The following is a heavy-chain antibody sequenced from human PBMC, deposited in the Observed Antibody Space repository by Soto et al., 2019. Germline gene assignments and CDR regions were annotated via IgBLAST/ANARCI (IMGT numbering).Heavy chain of an antibody. CDR2: ISSNGAGT. Sequence: GGSLRLSCAASGFTFSKYAMTWARQAPGKGLEWVSAISSNGAGTYYVDSVKGRFTVSRDNSKNTLYLQMNSLRAEDTAVYYCAKGGALIGYWGQGTLVTVSS. V-gene: IGHV3-23*01. J-gene: IGHJ4*02. CDR1: GFTFSKYA. D-gene: IGHD3-16*01. CDR3: AKGGALIGY.